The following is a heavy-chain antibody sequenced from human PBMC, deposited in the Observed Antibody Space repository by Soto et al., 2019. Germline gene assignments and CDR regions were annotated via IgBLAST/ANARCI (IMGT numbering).Heavy chain of an antibody. CDR1: RFTFSYYA. D-gene: IGHD6-19*01. CDR3: VRGIAVAVPYYYGMDV. Sequence: GGSLILSCAASRFTFSYYAMTWVRQTPGKGLEWISSISNSGGGTYYADSVKGRFTISRDNSKNTLYLQMHSLRAEDTALYYCVRGIAVAVPYYYGMDVWGQGTTVTVSS. CDR2: ISNSGGGT. V-gene: IGHV3-23*01. J-gene: IGHJ6*02.